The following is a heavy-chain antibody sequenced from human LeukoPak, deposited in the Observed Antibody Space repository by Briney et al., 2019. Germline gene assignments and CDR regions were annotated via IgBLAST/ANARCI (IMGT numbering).Heavy chain of an antibody. CDR2: IIPIFGTA. D-gene: IGHD6-19*01. CDR3: AREFTSGQWLVRNYFDY. J-gene: IGHJ4*02. Sequence: SVTVSFTASGGTFSIYAISWVRQAPGQGLEWMGGIIPIFGTANYAQKFQGRVTITADESTSTAYMELSSLRSKDTAVYYCAREFTSGQWLVRNYFDYWGQGTLVTASS. V-gene: IGHV1-69*13. CDR1: GGTFSIYA.